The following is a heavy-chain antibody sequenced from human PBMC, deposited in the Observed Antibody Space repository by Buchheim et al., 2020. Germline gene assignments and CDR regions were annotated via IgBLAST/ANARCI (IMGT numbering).Heavy chain of an antibody. Sequence: QVQLQQWGAGLLKPSETLSLTCAVYGGSFSGYYWSWIRQPPGKGLEWIGEINHSGSTNYNLSLKSRVTISVDTSKNQFSLKLSSVTAADTAVYYCARVIKGYCSSTSCYIPYFDYWGQGTL. D-gene: IGHD2-2*02. CDR3: ARVIKGYCSSTSCYIPYFDY. J-gene: IGHJ4*02. V-gene: IGHV4-34*01. CDR1: GGSFSGYY. CDR2: INHSGST.